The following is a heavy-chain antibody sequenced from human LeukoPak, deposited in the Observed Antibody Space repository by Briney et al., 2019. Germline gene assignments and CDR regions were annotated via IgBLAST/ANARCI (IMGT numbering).Heavy chain of an antibody. CDR1: GGSISSYY. V-gene: IGHV4-59*01. Sequence: SETLSLTCTVSGGSISSYYWSWIRQPPGKGLEWIGYIYYTGSTNYNPSLKSRVTISVDTSKNQFSLKLNSVTAADTAVYYCARRRHDYGDYYFDYWGQGTLVTVSS. CDR3: ARRRHDYGDYYFDY. J-gene: IGHJ4*02. D-gene: IGHD4-17*01. CDR2: IYYTGST.